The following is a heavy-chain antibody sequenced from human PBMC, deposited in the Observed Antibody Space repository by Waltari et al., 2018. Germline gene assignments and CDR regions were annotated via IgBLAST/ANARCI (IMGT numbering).Heavy chain of an antibody. Sequence: EVQLVESGGGLVQPGGSLRLSCAASGFTFSAYRMHWVRQAPGKGLVWVSLINADGRATLYADSVKGRFTMSRDNAKDTLYLQMNSLRGEDTAVYYCARGTLAASDYWGQGTLVTVSS. CDR3: ARGTLAASDY. CDR2: INADGRAT. J-gene: IGHJ4*02. D-gene: IGHD6-6*01. CDR1: GFTFSAYR. V-gene: IGHV3-74*01.